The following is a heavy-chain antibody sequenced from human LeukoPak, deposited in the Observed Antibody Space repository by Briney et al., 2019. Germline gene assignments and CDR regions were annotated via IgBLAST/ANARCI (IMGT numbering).Heavy chain of an antibody. CDR2: IRSDGSDT. Sequence: GGSLRLSCAAPGFTFSDTWMHWVRQAPGEGLVWVSRIRSDGSDTRYAESVKGRFTISRDNAKNTLYLQMNSLRAEDTAVYYCARDWFHAIDYWGQGTLVTVSS. V-gene: IGHV3-74*01. J-gene: IGHJ4*02. D-gene: IGHD2/OR15-2a*01. CDR1: GFTFSDTW. CDR3: ARDWFHAIDY.